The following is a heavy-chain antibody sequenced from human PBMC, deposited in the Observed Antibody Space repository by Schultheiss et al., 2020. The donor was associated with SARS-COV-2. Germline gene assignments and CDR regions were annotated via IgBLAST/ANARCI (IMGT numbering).Heavy chain of an antibody. V-gene: IGHV3-21*01. J-gene: IGHJ5*02. D-gene: IGHD2-15*01. CDR3: VRDRSWWTPYNCFDL. CDR1: GFTFATYN. Sequence: GGSLRLSCAASGFTFATYNMHWVRQAPGKGLEFVASIRSSGRDIYYADSMQGRFIVSRDNANNSLYLQMHSLRVEDTAVYYCVRDRSWWTPYNCFDLWGRGTLVTVSS. CDR2: IRSSGRDI.